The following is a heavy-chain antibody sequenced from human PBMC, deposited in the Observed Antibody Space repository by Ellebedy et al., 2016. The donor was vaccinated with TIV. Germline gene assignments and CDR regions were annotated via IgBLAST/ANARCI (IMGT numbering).Heavy chain of an antibody. J-gene: IGHJ4*02. Sequence: GGSLRLXXAASGFTFSSYGMHWVRQAPGKGLEWVAVIWYDGSNKYYADSVKGRFTISRDNSKNTLYLQMNSLRAEDTAVYYCARDRVAPDDYWGQGTLVTVSS. CDR1: GFTFSSYG. V-gene: IGHV3-33*01. CDR2: IWYDGSNK. D-gene: IGHD3-10*01. CDR3: ARDRVAPDDY.